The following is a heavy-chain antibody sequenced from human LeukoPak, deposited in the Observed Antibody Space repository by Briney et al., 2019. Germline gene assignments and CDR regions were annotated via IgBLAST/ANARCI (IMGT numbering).Heavy chain of an antibody. CDR1: GGSISSYY. CDR3: ARGTERASWFDP. D-gene: IGHD1-1*01. V-gene: IGHV4-59*12. Sequence: ASETLSLTCTVSGGSISSYYWSWIRQPPGKGLEWIGYIYYSGSTNYNPSLKSRVTISVDTSKNQFSLKLSSVTAADTAVYYCARGTERASWFDPWGQGTLVTVSS. CDR2: IYYSGST. J-gene: IGHJ5*02.